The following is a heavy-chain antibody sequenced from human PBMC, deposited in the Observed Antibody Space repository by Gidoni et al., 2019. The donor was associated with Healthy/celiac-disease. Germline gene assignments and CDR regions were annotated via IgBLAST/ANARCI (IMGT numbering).Heavy chain of an antibody. CDR2: IYHSGST. V-gene: IGHV4-38-2*02. D-gene: IGHD5-12*01. J-gene: IGHJ4*02. CDR3: ARGGYSDDY. CDR1: GYSISSGYY. Sequence: QVQLQESGPGLVTPSETLSLTCTVSGYSISSGYYWGWIRQPPGKGLEWIGSIYHSGSTYYNPSLKSRVTISVDTSKNQFSLKLSSVTAADTAVYYCARGGYSDDYWGQGTLGHRLL.